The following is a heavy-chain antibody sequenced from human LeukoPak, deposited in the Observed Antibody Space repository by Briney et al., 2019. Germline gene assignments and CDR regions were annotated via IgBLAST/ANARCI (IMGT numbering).Heavy chain of an antibody. J-gene: IGHJ4*02. CDR2: IIPIFGTA. Sequence: ASVKVSCTASGGTFSSYAISWVRQAPGQGLEWMGGIIPIFGTANYAQKFQDRVTITADESTSTAYMELSSLRSEDTAVYYCARGNTPIGYCSGGSCWGYYFDYWGQGTLVTVSS. V-gene: IGHV1-69*13. CDR1: GGTFSSYA. CDR3: ARGNTPIGYCSGGSCWGYYFDY. D-gene: IGHD2-15*01.